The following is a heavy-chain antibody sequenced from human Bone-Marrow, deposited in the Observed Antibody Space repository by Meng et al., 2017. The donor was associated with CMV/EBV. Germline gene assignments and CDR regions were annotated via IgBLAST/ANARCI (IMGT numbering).Heavy chain of an antibody. D-gene: IGHD6-13*01. Sequence: ASVKVSCKASGFTFTSYYMHWVRQAPGQGLEWMGIINPSGGSTSYAQKFQGRVTMTRDTSTSTVYMELSSLRSEDTAVYYCARDPYSTDDAFDIWGQGTMVTVSS. CDR2: INPSGGST. CDR1: GFTFTSYY. CDR3: ARDPYSTDDAFDI. J-gene: IGHJ3*02. V-gene: IGHV1-46*01.